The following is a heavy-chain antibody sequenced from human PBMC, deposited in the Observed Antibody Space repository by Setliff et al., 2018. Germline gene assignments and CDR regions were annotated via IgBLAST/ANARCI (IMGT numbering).Heavy chain of an antibody. CDR2: VYSNGNK. CDR3: ANGWRNFDY. CDR1: GDSINSYPYY. Sequence: PSETLSLTCTVSGDSINSYPYYWGWIRQPPGKGLEWIGFVYSNGNKDYNPSLKSRVAFSVDTSQNHVSLKLSSVTPADTAVYFCANGWRNFDYWGQGILVTVSS. D-gene: IGHD6-19*01. J-gene: IGHJ4*01. V-gene: IGHV4-61*03.